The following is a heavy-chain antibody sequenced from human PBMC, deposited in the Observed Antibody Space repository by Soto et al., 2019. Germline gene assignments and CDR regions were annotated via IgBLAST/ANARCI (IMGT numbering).Heavy chain of an antibody. V-gene: IGHV3-7*01. J-gene: IGHJ4*02. CDR2: IKQHGSEK. D-gene: IGHD2-8*01. Sequence: EVQLVESGGGLVQPGGSLRLSCAASGFTFSSYWMGWVRQAPGKGLEWVANIKQHGSEKYYVDSVKGRFTISRDNAKSALYLQMKSLRAEETAVYYCARGTRGCTTGVCGFDYWGQGTLVTVSS. CDR1: GFTFSSYW. CDR3: ARGTRGCTTGVCGFDY.